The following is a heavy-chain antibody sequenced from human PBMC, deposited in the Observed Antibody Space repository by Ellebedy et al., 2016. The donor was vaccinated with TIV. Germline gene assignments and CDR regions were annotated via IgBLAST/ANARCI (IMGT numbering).Heavy chain of an antibody. Sequence: PGGSLRLSCAASGFIVSYNYMSWVRQAPGKGLEWVSIIYSGGSTYYADSVKGRFTISRDNSKNTLYLQMNSLRAEETAVYFCARGISRYGDPNHYFDYWGQGTLVTVSS. CDR2: IYSGGST. CDR1: GFIVSYNY. CDR3: ARGISRYGDPNHYFDY. J-gene: IGHJ4*02. D-gene: IGHD4-17*01. V-gene: IGHV3-66*01.